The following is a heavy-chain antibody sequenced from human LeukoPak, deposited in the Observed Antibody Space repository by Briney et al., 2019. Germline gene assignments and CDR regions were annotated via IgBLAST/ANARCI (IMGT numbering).Heavy chain of an antibody. CDR1: GFTFSSYA. V-gene: IGHV3-23*01. CDR2: ISGSDDRT. Sequence: GGSLRLSCAASGFTFSSYAMSWVRQAPGKGLEWVSVISGSDDRTYYAASVKGRFTISRDNSKNTLYLQMNSLRAEDTAVYYCAKDGAYDTSGYYGSGAFDIWGQGTVVTVSS. CDR3: AKDGAYDTSGYYGSGAFDI. J-gene: IGHJ3*02. D-gene: IGHD3-22*01.